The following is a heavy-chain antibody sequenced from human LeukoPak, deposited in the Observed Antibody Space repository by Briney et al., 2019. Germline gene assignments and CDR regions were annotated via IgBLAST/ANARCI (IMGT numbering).Heavy chain of an antibody. J-gene: IGHJ3*02. D-gene: IGHD4-17*01. CDR2: IYPGDSDT. CDR3: ARQPTTRYGAFAFDI. CDR1: GYSFTSYW. Sequence: GESLKISCKSSGYSFTSYWIGWVRQMPGKGLEWMGIIYPGDSDTRYSPSFQGQVTISADKSISTAYLQWSSLKASDTAMYYCARQPTTRYGAFAFDIWGQGTMVTVSS. V-gene: IGHV5-51*01.